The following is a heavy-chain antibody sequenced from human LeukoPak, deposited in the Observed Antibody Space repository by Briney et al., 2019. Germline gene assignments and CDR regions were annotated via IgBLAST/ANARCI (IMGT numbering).Heavy chain of an antibody. Sequence: GGSLRLSCAASGFTFSSYAMHWVRQARGKGPEGVAVISYDGSNKYYADSVKGRFTISRDNSKNTLYLQMNSLRAEDTAVYYCARDISLWFGEFEGLDYWGQGTLVTVSS. CDR3: ARDISLWFGEFEGLDY. CDR1: GFTFSSYA. D-gene: IGHD3-10*01. V-gene: IGHV3-30*04. J-gene: IGHJ4*02. CDR2: ISYDGSNK.